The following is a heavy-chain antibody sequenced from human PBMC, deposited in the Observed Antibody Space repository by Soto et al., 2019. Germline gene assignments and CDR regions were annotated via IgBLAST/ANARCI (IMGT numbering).Heavy chain of an antibody. J-gene: IGHJ3*02. CDR3: ARDNPPYCSSTSCSAFDI. CDR2: INPNSGGT. V-gene: IGHV1-2*02. D-gene: IGHD2-2*01. Sequence: QVQLVQSGAEVKKPGASVKVSCKASGYTFTGYYMHWVRQAPGQGLEWMGWINPNSGGTNYAKKFQGRVTMTRDTSISTAYMELSRLRSDDTAVYYCARDNPPYCSSTSCSAFDIWGQGTMVTVSS. CDR1: GYTFTGYY.